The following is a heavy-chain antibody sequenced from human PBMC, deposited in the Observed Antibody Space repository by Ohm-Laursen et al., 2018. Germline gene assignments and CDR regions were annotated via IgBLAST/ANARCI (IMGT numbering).Heavy chain of an antibody. J-gene: IGHJ4*02. CDR2: ISSSADAV. D-gene: IGHD3-22*01. CDR1: RFTFSDYY. V-gene: IGHV3-11*04. CDR3: ARDPDYDSSGFGY. Sequence: GSLRLSCTASRFTFSDYYMSWIRQAPGKGLEWVSNISSSADAVYYAGSVKGRFTISRDNAKNSLYLQMNSLRAEDTAVYYCARDPDYDSSGFGYWGQGTLVTVSS.